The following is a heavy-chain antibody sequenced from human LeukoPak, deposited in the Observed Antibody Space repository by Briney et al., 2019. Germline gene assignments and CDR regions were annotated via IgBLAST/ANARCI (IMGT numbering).Heavy chain of an antibody. V-gene: IGHV3-21*01. CDR3: ARVIGSYGYRGAYYYYMDV. Sequence: GGSLRLSCAASGFTFSSYSMNWVRQAPGKGLEWVSSISSSSSYIYYADSVKGRFTISRDNAKNSLYLQMNSLRAEDTAVYYCARVIGSYGYRGAYYYYMDVWGKGTTVTVSS. D-gene: IGHD5-18*01. J-gene: IGHJ6*03. CDR2: ISSSSSYI. CDR1: GFTFSSYS.